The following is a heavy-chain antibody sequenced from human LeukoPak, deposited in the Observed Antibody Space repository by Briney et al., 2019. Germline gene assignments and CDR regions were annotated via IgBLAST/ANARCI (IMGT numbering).Heavy chain of an antibody. CDR1: GGSISNYY. J-gene: IGHJ6*02. D-gene: IGHD6-13*01. V-gene: IGHV4-4*07. CDR3: ARARRRSLSRNYYYGMDV. Sequence: SSETLSLTCTVSGGSISNYYWNWIRQPPGKGLEWIGRLLGSGSTDYNPSLKSRVTMSVDTSKNQFSLKLISVTAADTAVYYCARARRRSLSRNYYYGMDVWGQGTTVTVSS. CDR2: LLGSGST.